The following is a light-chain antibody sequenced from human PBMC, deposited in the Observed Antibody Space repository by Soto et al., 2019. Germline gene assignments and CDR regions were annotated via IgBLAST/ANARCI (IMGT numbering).Light chain of an antibody. CDR1: IDDVTAYYR. J-gene: IGLJ1*01. CDR3: SSYAGSDVFV. V-gene: IGLV2-18*02. Sequence: QSVLTQPPSVSGSPGQSVTISCSGTIDDVTAYYRVSWYQQTPGTAPKLLIYDVSNRPSGVPDRFSGSRSGNTASLTISGLQAEDEADYYCSSYAGSDVFVFGTGTKVTVL. CDR2: DVS.